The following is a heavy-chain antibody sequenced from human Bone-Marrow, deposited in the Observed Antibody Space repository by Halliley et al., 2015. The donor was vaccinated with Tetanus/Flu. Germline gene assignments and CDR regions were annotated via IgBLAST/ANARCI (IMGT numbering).Heavy chain of an antibody. V-gene: IGHV3-23*01. CDR3: AKRFADYYDSRGYFYSAP. Sequence: SLRLSCAASGFTFTSFAMSWVRQAPGKGLEWVSAIGGRGISTYYADSVKGRFTISRDNSKKMLYLQMNSLRAEDTAVYYCAKRFADYYDSRGYFYSAPWGQGTLVTLSS. CDR2: IGGRGIST. J-gene: IGHJ5*02. CDR1: GFTFTSFA. D-gene: IGHD3-22*01.